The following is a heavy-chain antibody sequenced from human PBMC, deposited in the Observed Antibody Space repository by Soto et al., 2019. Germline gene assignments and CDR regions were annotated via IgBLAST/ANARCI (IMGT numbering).Heavy chain of an antibody. J-gene: IGHJ4*02. D-gene: IGHD6-6*01. V-gene: IGHV4-39*01. Sequence: QPQLQESGPGLVKPSETLSLTCTVSGGSVSSCCNYWGWVRQPPGKGLEWIGSIHTSGSTSYNPALRSRVTISVDTPKNQFSLTLTSVTAADTAVYSCARGLSSPSATGIWGQGILVTVSS. CDR2: IHTSGST. CDR3: ARGLSSPSATGI. CDR1: GGSVSSCCNY.